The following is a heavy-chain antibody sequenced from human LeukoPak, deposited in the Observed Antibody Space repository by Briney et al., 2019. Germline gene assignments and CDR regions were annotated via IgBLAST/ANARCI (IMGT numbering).Heavy chain of an antibody. D-gene: IGHD5-12*01. V-gene: IGHV1-69*04. J-gene: IGHJ4*02. Sequence: SVKVSCKASGGTFSSYAISWVRQAPGQGLEWMGRIIPILGIANYAQKFQGRVTITADKSTSTAYMELSSLRSEDTAVYYCARAGMGYSGYDLDYWGQGTLVTVSS. CDR1: GGTFSSYA. CDR3: ARAGMGYSGYDLDY. CDR2: IIPILGIA.